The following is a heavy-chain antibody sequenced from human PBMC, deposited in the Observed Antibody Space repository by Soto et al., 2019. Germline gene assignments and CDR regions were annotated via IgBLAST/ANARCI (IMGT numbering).Heavy chain of an antibody. D-gene: IGHD3-3*01. V-gene: IGHV1-8*01. CDR3: ARGYNDFWSGYSADFDY. CDR1: GYTFTSYD. J-gene: IGHJ4*02. CDR2: MNPNSGNT. Sequence: ASVKVSCKASGYTFTSYDINWVRQATGQGLEWMGWMNPNSGNTGYAQKFQGRVTMTRNTSISTAYMELSSLRSEDTAVYYCARGYNDFWSGYSADFDYWGQGTLVTVS.